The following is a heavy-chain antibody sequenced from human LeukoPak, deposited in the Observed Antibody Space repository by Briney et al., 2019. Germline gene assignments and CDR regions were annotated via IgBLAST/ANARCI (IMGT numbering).Heavy chain of an antibody. CDR2: IKQDGSTT. J-gene: IGHJ6*02. Sequence: PGGSLRLSCAASGFTFNNFWMTWVRQAPGKGLEWVASIKQDGSTTFYVDSVKGRFTISRDNAKNSLYLQMNSLRAEDTALYYCAKDTYSSSSSYYYGMDVWGQGTTVTVSS. D-gene: IGHD6-6*01. CDR1: GFTFNNFW. V-gene: IGHV3-7*03. CDR3: AKDTYSSSSSYYYGMDV.